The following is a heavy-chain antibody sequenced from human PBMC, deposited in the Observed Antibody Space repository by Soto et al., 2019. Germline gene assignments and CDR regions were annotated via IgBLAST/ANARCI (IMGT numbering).Heavy chain of an antibody. J-gene: IGHJ4*02. CDR3: ARHRGRSGYFDY. V-gene: IGHV4-30-4*01. D-gene: IGHD3-22*01. CDR1: GGSLSSGDFY. Sequence: SETLSLTCTVFGGSLSSGDFYWTWIRQPPGKGLEWTGYISYSGSTYYNPSLKSRLTISFDTSQNQFSLKMTSATAADTAVYYCARHRGRSGYFDYWGQGTLVTVSS. CDR2: ISYSGST.